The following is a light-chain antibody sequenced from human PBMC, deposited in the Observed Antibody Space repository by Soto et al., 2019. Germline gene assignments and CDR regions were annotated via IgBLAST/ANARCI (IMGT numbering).Light chain of an antibody. V-gene: IGKV3-15*01. Sequence: EIVMTQSPATLSVSPGERATLSCRASQSVSSNLAWYQQKPGQAPRLLIYGASTRATGIPARFSGSGSGTEFTLTISSLQSEDVAVYYCQQYNNLPSLFTFGPGTKVDIK. CDR2: GAS. CDR1: QSVSSN. J-gene: IGKJ3*01. CDR3: QQYNNLPSLFT.